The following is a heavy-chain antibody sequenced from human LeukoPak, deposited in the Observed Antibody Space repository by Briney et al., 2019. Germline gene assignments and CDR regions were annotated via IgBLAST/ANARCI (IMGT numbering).Heavy chain of an antibody. V-gene: IGHV3-23*01. CDR3: AKSYDILTGFPDYYYYYGMDV. CDR1: GFTFSTYA. Sequence: PGGSLRLSCTVSGFTFSTYAMSWVRQAPGKGLEWVSGISGSGGNTNYADSVKGRFTISRDNSKNTLYLQMNSLRAEDTAVYYCAKSYDILTGFPDYYYYYGMDVWGQGTTVTVSS. J-gene: IGHJ6*02. D-gene: IGHD3-9*01. CDR2: ISGSGGNT.